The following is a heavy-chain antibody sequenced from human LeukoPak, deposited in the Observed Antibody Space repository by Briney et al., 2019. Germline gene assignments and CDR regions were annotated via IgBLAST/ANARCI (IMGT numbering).Heavy chain of an antibody. CDR1: GFTFSSYA. D-gene: IGHD5-12*01. Sequence: GGSLRLSCVASGFTFSSYAMHWVRQAPGKGLEWVAVISYDGSNKNYADSVKGRFTISRDNAKNSLYLQMNSLRPEDTALYYCATNGGGDSGYGNFDYWGQGTLVTVSS. CDR3: ATNGGGDSGYGNFDY. CDR2: ISYDGSNK. J-gene: IGHJ4*02. V-gene: IGHV3-30*04.